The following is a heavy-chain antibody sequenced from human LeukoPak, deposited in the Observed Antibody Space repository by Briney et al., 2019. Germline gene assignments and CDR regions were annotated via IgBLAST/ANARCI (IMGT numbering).Heavy chain of an antibody. V-gene: IGHV1-8*03. D-gene: IGHD1-14*01. J-gene: IGHJ3*02. CDR2: MNPNSGNT. Sequence: ASVKVSCKASGYTFTSYDINWVRPATGQGLEWMGWMNPNSGNTGYAQKFQGRVTITRNTSISTAYMELSSLRSEDTAVYYCARAKARNDAFDIWGQGTMVTVSS. CDR3: ARAKARNDAFDI. CDR1: GYTFTSYD.